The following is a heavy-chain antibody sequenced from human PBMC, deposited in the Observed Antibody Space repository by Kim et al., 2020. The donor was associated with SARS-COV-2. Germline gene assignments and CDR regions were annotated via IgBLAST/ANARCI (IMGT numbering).Heavy chain of an antibody. V-gene: IGHV4-59*01. CDR1: GGSISSYY. J-gene: IGHJ6*01. Sequence: SETLSHTCTVSGGSISSYYWSWIRQPPGKGLEWIGYIYYSGSTNYNPSLKSRVTISVDTSKNQFSLKLSSVTAADTAVYYCARVVRYFDWTPPRYYYGM. CDR2: IYYSGST. CDR3: ARVVRYFDWTPPRYYYGM. D-gene: IGHD3-9*01.